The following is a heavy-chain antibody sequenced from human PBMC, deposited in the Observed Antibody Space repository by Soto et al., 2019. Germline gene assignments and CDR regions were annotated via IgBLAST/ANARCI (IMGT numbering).Heavy chain of an antibody. CDR2: ISYDGSNK. CDR3: AKAGQWLATIDY. D-gene: IGHD6-19*01. V-gene: IGHV3-30*18. CDR1: GFTFSSYG. J-gene: IGHJ4*02. Sequence: GGSLRLSCAASGFTFSSYGMHWVRQAPGKGLEWVAVISYDGSNKYYADSVKGRFTISRDNSKNTLYLQMNSLRAEDTAVYYCAKAGQWLATIDYWGQGTLVTVSS.